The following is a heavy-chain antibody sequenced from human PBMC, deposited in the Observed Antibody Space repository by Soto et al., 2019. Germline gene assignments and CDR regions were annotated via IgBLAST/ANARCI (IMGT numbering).Heavy chain of an antibody. V-gene: IGHV4-59*12. J-gene: IGHJ4*02. CDR3: ARERDTGFDY. CDR2: IYYSGST. D-gene: IGHD5-18*01. Sequence: SETLSLTCTVSGGSISSYYWSWIRQPPGKGLEWIGYIYYSGSTNYNPSLKSRVTISVDTSKNQFSLKLSSVTAADTAVYYCARERDTGFDYWGRGPLVPVSS. CDR1: GGSISSYY.